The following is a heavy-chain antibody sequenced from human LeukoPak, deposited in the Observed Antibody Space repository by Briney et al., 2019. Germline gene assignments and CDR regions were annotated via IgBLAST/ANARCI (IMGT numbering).Heavy chain of an antibody. CDR2: IILSGST. Sequence: SETLSLTWAVNGGSSGGYYWSWFGHPPGKGLEWMGEIILSGSTNYNPSLKSRVTISVDTSKNQFSLKLSSVTAADTAVYYCAIELYDSSGYYDYYYGMDVWGQGTTVTVSS. CDR1: GGSSGGYY. J-gene: IGHJ6*02. D-gene: IGHD3-22*01. CDR3: AIELYDSSGYYDYYYGMDV. V-gene: IGHV4-34*12.